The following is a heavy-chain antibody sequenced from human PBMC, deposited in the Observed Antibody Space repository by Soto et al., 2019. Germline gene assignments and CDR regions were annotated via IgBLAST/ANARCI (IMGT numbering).Heavy chain of an antibody. CDR2: ISAYNGNT. D-gene: IGHD2-2*01. Sequence: QVQLVQSGAEVKKPGASVKVSCKASGYTFTSYGISWVRQAPGQGLEWLGWISAYNGNTNYAQKLQGRDTMTTDTSTSTADMELRSLRSDDTAVYYCARDGDIVVVPAADTEYYYYGMDVWGQGTTVTVSS. CDR3: ARDGDIVVVPAADTEYYYYGMDV. CDR1: GYTFTSYG. V-gene: IGHV1-18*04. J-gene: IGHJ6*02.